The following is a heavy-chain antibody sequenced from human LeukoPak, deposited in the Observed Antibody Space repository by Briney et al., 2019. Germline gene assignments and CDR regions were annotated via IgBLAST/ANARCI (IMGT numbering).Heavy chain of an antibody. CDR3: ERGGKLRFLDY. D-gene: IGHD3-3*01. CDR2: VSTYNGGT. V-gene: IGHV1-18*01. Sequence: GASVKVSCKASGYNFSNYAIIWVRQAPGHGLEWMGWVSTYNGGTKYAQSLQARVTMTPDTSPTTAYLELRNLRADDTAVYYCERGGKLRFLDYWGQGTLVTVSS. CDR1: GYNFSNYA. J-gene: IGHJ4*02.